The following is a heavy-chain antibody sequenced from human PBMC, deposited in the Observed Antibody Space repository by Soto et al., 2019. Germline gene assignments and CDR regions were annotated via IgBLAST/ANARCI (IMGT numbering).Heavy chain of an antibody. V-gene: IGHV3-48*01. J-gene: IGHJ3*02. CDR1: GFTFSSYS. Sequence: GGSLRLSCAASGFTFSSYSMNWVRQAPGKGLEWVSYISSSSSTIYYADSVKGRFTISRDNAKNSLYLQMNSLRAEDTAVYYCARDLSVVVGVAAEGGAFDIGGQGTMVTVSS. D-gene: IGHD2-15*01. CDR2: ISSSSSTI. CDR3: ARDLSVVVGVAAEGGAFDI.